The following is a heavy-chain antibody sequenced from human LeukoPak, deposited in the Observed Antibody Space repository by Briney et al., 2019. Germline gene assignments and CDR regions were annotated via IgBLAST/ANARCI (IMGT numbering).Heavy chain of an antibody. V-gene: IGHV4-34*01. CDR2: INHSGST. CDR3: ARDLASSSWEEYYYYMDV. CDR1: GGSFSGYY. Sequence: SETLSLTCAVYGGSFSGYYWSWIRQPPGKGLEWIGEINHSGSTNYNPSLKTRVTISVDTSKNQLSLKLSSVPAADTGVYYCARDLASSSWEEYYYYMDVWGKGTTVTISS. J-gene: IGHJ6*03. D-gene: IGHD6-13*01.